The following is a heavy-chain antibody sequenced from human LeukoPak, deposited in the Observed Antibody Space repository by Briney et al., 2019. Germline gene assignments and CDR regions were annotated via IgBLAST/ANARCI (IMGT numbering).Heavy chain of an antibody. CDR2: IYYSGST. D-gene: IGHD1-26*01. CDR1: GGSISSSSYY. CDR3: ARQWGSYYGINWFDP. Sequence: SETLSLTCTVSGGSISSSSYYWGWIRQPPGKGLEWIGSIYYSGSTYYNPSLKSRVTISVDTSKNQFSLKLSSVTAADTAVYYCARQWGSYYGINWFDPWGQGTLVTVSS. V-gene: IGHV4-39*01. J-gene: IGHJ5*02.